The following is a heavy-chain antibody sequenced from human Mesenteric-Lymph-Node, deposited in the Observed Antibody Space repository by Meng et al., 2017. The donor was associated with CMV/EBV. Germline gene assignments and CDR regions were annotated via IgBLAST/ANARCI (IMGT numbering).Heavy chain of an antibody. V-gene: IGHV3-11*01. CDR1: GFTFSDYY. D-gene: IGHD3-3*01. J-gene: IGHJ6*02. CDR2: ISSSGSTI. Sequence: RLSCAASGFTFSDYYMSWIRQAPGKGLEWVSYISSSGSTIYYADSVKGRFTISRDNAKNSLYLQMNSLRAEDTAVYYCARRGTYYDFWSGYYTVPYGMDVWGQGTTVTVSS. CDR3: ARRGTYYDFWSGYYTVPYGMDV.